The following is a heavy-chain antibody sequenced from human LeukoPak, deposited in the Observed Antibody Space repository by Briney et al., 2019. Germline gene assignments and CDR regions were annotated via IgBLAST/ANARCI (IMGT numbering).Heavy chain of an antibody. V-gene: IGHV1-2*02. CDR1: GYTFTDYS. Sequence: ASVKVSCKASGYTFTDYSLHWVRQAPGQGLEWMGWINPKSSGTNYAQKFQDRVTMTSDTSISTAYMELMRLRSDDTAVYYCAKVFDTYYMDVRGKGTTVTVSS. CDR2: INPKSSGT. CDR3: AKVFDTYYMDV. J-gene: IGHJ6*03.